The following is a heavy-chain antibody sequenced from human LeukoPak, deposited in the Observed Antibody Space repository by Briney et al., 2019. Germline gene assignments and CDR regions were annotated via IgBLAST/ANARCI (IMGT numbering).Heavy chain of an antibody. CDR3: TRSYYYDSSGTAGY. Sequence: GESLGLSCTASGFTFGDYAMSWFRQAPGKGLEWVGFIRSKAYGGTTEYAASVKGRFTISRDDSKSIAYLQMNSLKTEDTAVYYCTRSYYYDSSGTAGYWGQGTLVTVSS. CDR2: IRSKAYGGTT. J-gene: IGHJ4*02. V-gene: IGHV3-49*03. CDR1: GFTFGDYA. D-gene: IGHD3-22*01.